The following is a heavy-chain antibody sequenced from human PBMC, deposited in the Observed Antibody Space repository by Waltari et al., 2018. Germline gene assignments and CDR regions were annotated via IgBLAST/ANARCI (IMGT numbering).Heavy chain of an antibody. CDR1: GFTVSSNY. J-gene: IGHJ4*02. CDR3: ARDIAGRVAGTRDY. V-gene: IGHV3-53*01. D-gene: IGHD6-19*01. Sequence: EVQLVESGGGLIQPGGSLRLSCAASGFTVSSNYMRWVRRAPGEGREWVSVIDSVGSTYYADSVKGRFTISRDKSKNTLYLQMNSLRAEDTAVYYCARDIAGRVAGTRDYWGQGTLVTVSS. CDR2: IDSVGST.